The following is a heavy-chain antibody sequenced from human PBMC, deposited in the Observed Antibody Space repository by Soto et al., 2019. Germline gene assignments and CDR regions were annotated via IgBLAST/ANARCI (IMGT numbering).Heavy chain of an antibody. Sequence: GGSLRLSCGGSGFIFSRYGMHWVRQAPGKGLEWVTGISYDGGERFYADSVKGRFTISRDNSKNRLDLQMSSLRPEDTAVYYCARDLPLYCRGDCNFDFWGQGTLVTVSS. D-gene: IGHD2-21*02. V-gene: IGHV3-30*03. CDR1: GFIFSRYG. CDR3: ARDLPLYCRGDCNFDF. J-gene: IGHJ4*02. CDR2: ISYDGGER.